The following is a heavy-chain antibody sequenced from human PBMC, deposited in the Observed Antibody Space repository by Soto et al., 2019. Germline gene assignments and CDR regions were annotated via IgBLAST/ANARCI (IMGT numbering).Heavy chain of an antibody. CDR3: ARERSRSKWFGDNVKLDY. J-gene: IGHJ4*02. CDR1: GGSFSGYY. Sequence: PSETLSLTCAVYGGSFSGYYWSWIRQPPGKGLEWIGEINHSGSTNYNPSLKSRVTISVDTSKNQFSLKLSSVTAADTAVYYCARERSRSKWFGDNVKLDYWGQGTLVTVSS. D-gene: IGHD3-10*01. V-gene: IGHV4-34*01. CDR2: INHSGST.